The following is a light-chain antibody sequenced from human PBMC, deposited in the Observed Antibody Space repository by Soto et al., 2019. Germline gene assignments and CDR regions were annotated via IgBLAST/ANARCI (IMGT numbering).Light chain of an antibody. CDR1: SSNIGSGYD. J-gene: IGLJ3*02. CDR2: GNT. Sequence: QSVLTQPPSVSGAPGQRVTISSTGSSSNIGSGYDVHWYQQLPGTAPKLLIYGNTNRPSGVPDRFSGSKSGTSASLAITGLQAGDDADYYCQSYDSSLSDRVFGGGTKVTVL. V-gene: IGLV1-40*01. CDR3: QSYDSSLSDRV.